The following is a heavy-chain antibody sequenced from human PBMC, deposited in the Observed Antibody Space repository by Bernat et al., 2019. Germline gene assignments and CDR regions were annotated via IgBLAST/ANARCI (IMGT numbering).Heavy chain of an antibody. CDR1: GGSISSNSYY. V-gene: IGHV4-39*01. Sequence: QLQLQESGPGLVKPSETLSLTCSISGGSISSNSYYWGWIRQPPGKGLEWIGSIHYSGTTYYNPSLESRLTISVDTSKTQFSLQLRSVPAADTAVYYCARTLGVAAATGGYWGQGTLVTVSS. CDR3: ARTLGVAAATGGY. J-gene: IGHJ4*02. CDR2: IHYSGTT. D-gene: IGHD6-13*01.